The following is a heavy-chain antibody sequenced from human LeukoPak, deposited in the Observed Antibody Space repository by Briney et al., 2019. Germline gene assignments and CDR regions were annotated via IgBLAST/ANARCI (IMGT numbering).Heavy chain of an antibody. D-gene: IGHD1-26*01. CDR1: GGSISTYY. CDR2: VYYSGST. Sequence: TSETLSLTCTVSGGSISTYYWSWIRQPPGKGLEWIGYVYYSGSTNYNPSLKSRVTISVDTSKNQFSLKLSSVTAADTAVYYCARVGRGATFLMDVWGKGTTVTVSS. J-gene: IGHJ6*04. V-gene: IGHV4-59*08. CDR3: ARVGRGATFLMDV.